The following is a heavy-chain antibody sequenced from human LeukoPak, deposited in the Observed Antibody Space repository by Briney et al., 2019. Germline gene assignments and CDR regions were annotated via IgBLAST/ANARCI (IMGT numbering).Heavy chain of an antibody. CDR1: GYTFTSYD. CDR3: AREGYDYGSGSYYPYWDYYYGMDV. CDR2: MNPNSGNT. V-gene: IGHV1-8*01. D-gene: IGHD3-10*01. J-gene: IGHJ6*02. Sequence: ASVTVSCKASGYTFTSYDINWVRQAPGQGLEWMGWMNPNSGNTGYAQKFQGRVTMTRNTSISTAYMELSSLRSEDTAVYYCAREGYDYGSGSYYPYWDYYYGMDVWGQGTTVTVSS.